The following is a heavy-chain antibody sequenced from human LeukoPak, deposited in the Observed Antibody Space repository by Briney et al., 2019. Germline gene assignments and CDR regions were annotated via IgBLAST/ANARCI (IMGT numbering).Heavy chain of an antibody. V-gene: IGHV3-30-3*01. CDR2: ISYDGSNK. Sequence: GGSLRLSCAASGFTFSSYAMHWVRQAPGKGLEWVAVISYDGSNKYYADSVKGRFTISRDNSKNTLYLQMNSLRAEDTAVYYCASSAYGSGSYYNVEPFDYWGQGTLVTVSS. J-gene: IGHJ4*02. CDR3: ASSAYGSGSYYNVEPFDY. CDR1: GFTFSSYA. D-gene: IGHD3-10*01.